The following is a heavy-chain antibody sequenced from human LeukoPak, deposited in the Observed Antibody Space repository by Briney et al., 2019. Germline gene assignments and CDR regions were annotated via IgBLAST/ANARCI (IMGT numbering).Heavy chain of an antibody. J-gene: IGHJ4*02. Sequence: GGSLRLSCAASGFTVSSNYMSWVRQAPGKGLEWVSVIYSGGSTYYADSVKGRFTISRDNSKNTLYLQMNSLRAEDTAVYYCAGDQGGGIYYFDYWGQGTLVTVSS. CDR2: IYSGGST. CDR1: GFTVSSNY. D-gene: IGHD2-15*01. CDR3: AGDQGGGIYYFDY. V-gene: IGHV3-53*01.